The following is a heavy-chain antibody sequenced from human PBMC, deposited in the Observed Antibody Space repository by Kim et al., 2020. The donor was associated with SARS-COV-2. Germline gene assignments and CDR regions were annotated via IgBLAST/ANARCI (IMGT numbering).Heavy chain of an antibody. CDR3: ARLTQGGAAAGTDWFDP. J-gene: IGHJ5*02. Sequence: LKSRVTISVDPSKNQFSLKLSSVTAADTAVYYCARLTQGGAAAGTDWFDPWGQGTLVTVSS. V-gene: IGHV4-59*01. D-gene: IGHD6-13*01.